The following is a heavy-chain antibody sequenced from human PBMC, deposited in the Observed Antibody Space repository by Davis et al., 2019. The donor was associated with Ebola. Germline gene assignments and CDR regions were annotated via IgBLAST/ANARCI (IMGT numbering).Heavy chain of an antibody. Sequence: SETLSLTFVVPGDSISTVDYSWCWVRQPPGRGLEWIGYIFDPSNTYYNPSLRSRVTISVDMSKNQFSLNLTSVTAAETAVYYCARWRKRKTGIPGFDCWGQGTQLTVSS. CDR1: GDSISTVDYS. CDR3: ARWRKRKTGIPGFDC. CDR2: IFDPSNT. V-gene: IGHV4-39*01. J-gene: IGHJ4*02. D-gene: IGHD2-21*01.